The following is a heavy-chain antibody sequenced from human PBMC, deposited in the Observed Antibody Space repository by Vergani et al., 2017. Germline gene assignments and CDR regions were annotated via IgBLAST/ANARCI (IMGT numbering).Heavy chain of an antibody. J-gene: IGHJ6*02. CDR1: GNTFTSYD. Sequence: QVQLVQSGAEVKKPGASVKVSCKASGNTFTSYDINWVRQATGQGLEWMGWMNPNSGNTGYAQKFQGRVTMTRNTSISTAYMELSSLRSEDTAVYYCARGWVAGGYYYYGMDVWGQGTTVTVSS. CDR3: ARGWVAGGYYYYGMDV. CDR2: MNPNSGNT. D-gene: IGHD6-19*01. V-gene: IGHV1-8*01.